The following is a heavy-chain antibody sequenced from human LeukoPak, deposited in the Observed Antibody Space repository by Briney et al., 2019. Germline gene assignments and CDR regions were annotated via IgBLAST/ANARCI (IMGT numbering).Heavy chain of an antibody. CDR1: GFTFSSYW. Sequence: GGSLRLSCAASGFTFSSYWMHWVRQAPGKGLVWVSRINSDGSSTSYADSVKGRFTISRDNAKNTLYLQKNSLRAEDTAVYYCARATVAAPYYYYMGVWGKGTTVTVSS. V-gene: IGHV3-74*01. CDR3: ARATVAAPYYYYMGV. J-gene: IGHJ6*03. D-gene: IGHD6-19*01. CDR2: INSDGSST.